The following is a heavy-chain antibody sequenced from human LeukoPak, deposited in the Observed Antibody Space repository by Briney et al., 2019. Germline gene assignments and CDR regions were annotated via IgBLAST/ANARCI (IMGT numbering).Heavy chain of an antibody. CDR2: ISAYNGNT. J-gene: IGHJ4*02. V-gene: IGHV1-18*01. Sequence: ASVKVSCKASGYTFTSYGISWVRQAPGQGLEWMGWISAYNGNTNYAQKLQGRVTMTTDTSTSTAYMELRSLRSDDTAVYYCARAGLLGYDTGGYYFDYWGQGTLVTVSS. CDR3: ARAGLLGYDTGGYYFDY. CDR1: GYTFTSYG. D-gene: IGHD3-22*01.